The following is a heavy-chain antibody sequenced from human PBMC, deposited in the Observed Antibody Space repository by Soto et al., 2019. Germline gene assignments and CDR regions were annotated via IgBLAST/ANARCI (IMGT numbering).Heavy chain of an antibody. CDR3: ARVRRNGLQQQPRE. Sequence: ASVKVSCKASGYTFTSYDINWVRQATGQGLEWMGWMNPNSGNTGYAQKFQGRVTMTRNTSISTAYMELSSLRSEDTAVYYCARVRRNGLQQQPREWGQGTLVTVSS. CDR1: GYTFTSYD. CDR2: MNPNSGNT. D-gene: IGHD6-13*01. J-gene: IGHJ4*02. V-gene: IGHV1-8*01.